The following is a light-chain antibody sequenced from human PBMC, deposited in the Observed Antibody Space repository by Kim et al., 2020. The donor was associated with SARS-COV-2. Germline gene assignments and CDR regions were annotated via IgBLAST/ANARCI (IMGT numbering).Light chain of an antibody. Sequence: PGERATLSCRASQSVSSSYLAWYQQKPGQAPRLLIYGASSRATGIPDRFSGSGSGTDFTLTISRLEPEDFVVYYCQQYGSSPPWTFGQGTKVDIK. CDR2: GAS. CDR1: QSVSSSY. CDR3: QQYGSSPPWT. V-gene: IGKV3-20*01. J-gene: IGKJ1*01.